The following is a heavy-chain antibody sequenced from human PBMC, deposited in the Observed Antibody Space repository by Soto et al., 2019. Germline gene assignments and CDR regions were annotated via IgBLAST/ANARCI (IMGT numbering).Heavy chain of an antibody. Sequence: SETLSLTCAVSGGSFSGYYWGWVRQPPGKGLEWVGEINYSGSTNYNPSLKRRVTISVDTSKNQVSLKVTSVTAADTAMYYCARRNYFYALDVWGQGTTVTVSS. J-gene: IGHJ6*02. CDR3: ARRNYFYALDV. CDR2: INYSGST. V-gene: IGHV4-34*01. CDR1: GGSFSGYY.